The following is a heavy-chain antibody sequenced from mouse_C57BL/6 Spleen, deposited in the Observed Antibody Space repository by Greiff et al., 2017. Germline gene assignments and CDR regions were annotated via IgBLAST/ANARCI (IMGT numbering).Heavy chain of an antibody. Sequence: VQLQQSGPVLVKPGASVKMSCKASGYTFTDYYMNWVKQSHGKSLEWIGVINPYNGGTSYNQKFKGKATLTVDKSSSTAYMELKSLTSEDSAVYYCALLRRAYAMDYWGQGTSVTVSS. J-gene: IGHJ4*01. CDR2: INPYNGGT. V-gene: IGHV1-19*01. CDR1: GYTFTDYY. CDR3: ALLRRAYAMDY. D-gene: IGHD1-1*01.